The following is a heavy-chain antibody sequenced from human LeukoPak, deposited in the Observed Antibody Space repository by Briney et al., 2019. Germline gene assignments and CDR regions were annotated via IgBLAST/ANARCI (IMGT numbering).Heavy chain of an antibody. V-gene: IGHV3-33*01. J-gene: IGHJ2*01. Sequence: GRSLRLSCAPSGFGFSHYGMHWVRQAPGKGLEWVAAIQSDGSKKYYAESVKGRFTISRDNFMNTLHVQLNSLRPEDTALYFCATDADVSGRNWYFDLWGRGTPVTVSS. CDR3: ATDADVSGRNWYFDL. CDR2: IQSDGSKK. D-gene: IGHD6-19*01. CDR1: GFGFSHYG.